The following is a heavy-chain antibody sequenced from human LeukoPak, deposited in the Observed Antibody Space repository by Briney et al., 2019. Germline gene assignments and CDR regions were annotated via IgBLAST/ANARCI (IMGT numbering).Heavy chain of an antibody. V-gene: IGHV3-23*01. CDR3: AKDYEEPIALDAFDI. Sequence: GGSLRLSCAASGFTFSSYAMSWVRQAPGKGLEWVSAISGSGGSTYYADSVKGRFTISIDNSKNTLYLQMNSLRAEDTAVYYCAKDYEEPIALDAFDIWGQGTMVTVSS. CDR1: GFTFSSYA. J-gene: IGHJ3*02. D-gene: IGHD3-3*01. CDR2: ISGSGGST.